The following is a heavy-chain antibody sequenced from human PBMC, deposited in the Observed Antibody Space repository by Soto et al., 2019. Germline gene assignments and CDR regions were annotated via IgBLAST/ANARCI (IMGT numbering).Heavy chain of an antibody. CDR3: AKDRGGYYPIDY. CDR2: ISYDGSNK. CDR1: GFTFSSYG. Sequence: QVQLVESGGGVVQPGRSLRLSCAASGFTFSSYGMHWVRQAPGKGLEWVAVISYDGSNKYYADSVKGRFTISRDNSQNTLYLQMNSLRGEDTAVYYCAKDRGGYYPIDYWGQGTLVSVSS. V-gene: IGHV3-30*18. D-gene: IGHD3-22*01. J-gene: IGHJ4*02.